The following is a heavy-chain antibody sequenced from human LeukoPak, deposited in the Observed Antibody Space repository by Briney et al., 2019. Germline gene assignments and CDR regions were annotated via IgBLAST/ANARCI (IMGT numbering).Heavy chain of an antibody. CDR1: RFTFSTYG. CDR3: ANTKEMTTITDY. J-gene: IGHJ4*02. D-gene: IGHD5-24*01. V-gene: IGHV3-23*01. Sequence: GGTLRLSCAASRFTFSTYGMNWVRQTPGKGLEWVSAISGSGNRAYHADSVKGRFTISRDNSKNMLYLQMNSLRAEDTAVYYCANTKEMTTITDYWGQGTLVTVSS. CDR2: ISGSGNRA.